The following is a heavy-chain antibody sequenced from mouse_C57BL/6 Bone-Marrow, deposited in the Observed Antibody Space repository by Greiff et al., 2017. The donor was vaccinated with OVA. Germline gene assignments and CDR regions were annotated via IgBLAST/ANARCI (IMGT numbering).Heavy chain of an antibody. CDR2: LWTGGGT. J-gene: IGHJ2*01. D-gene: IGHD1-1*02. CDR1: GFSLTSYA. V-gene: IGHV2-9-1*01. Sequence: QVQLKESGPGLVAPSQSLSITCTVSGFSLTSYAISWVRQPPGKGLEWLGVLWTGGGTNYNSALKSRLSISKDNSKSQVFLKMNSLQTDDTARYYCARKEGSEENYFDYWGQGTTLTVSS. CDR3: ARKEGSEENYFDY.